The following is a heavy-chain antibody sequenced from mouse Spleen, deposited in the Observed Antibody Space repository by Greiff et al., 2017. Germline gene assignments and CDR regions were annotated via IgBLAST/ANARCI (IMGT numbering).Heavy chain of an antibody. CDR2: IYPGDGDT. CDR3: ARITTVVDRFDY. J-gene: IGHJ2*01. D-gene: IGHD1-1*01. Sequence: QVQLKQSGAELVKPGASVKISCKASGYAFSSYWMNWVKQRPGKGLEWIGQIYPGDGDTNYNGKFKGKATLTADKSSSTAYMQLSSLTSEDSAVYFCARITTVVDRFDYWGQGTTLTVSS. CDR1: GYAFSSYW. V-gene: IGHV1-80*01.